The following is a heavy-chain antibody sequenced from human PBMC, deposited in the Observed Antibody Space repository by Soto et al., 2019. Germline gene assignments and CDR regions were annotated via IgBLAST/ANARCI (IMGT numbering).Heavy chain of an antibody. V-gene: IGHV1-18*01. CDR3: ARMGDVPYYYYGLDV. D-gene: IGHD3-16*01. Sequence: QVQLVQSGAEVKKRGASVKVSCKASGYSVTRYGIRWVRQAPGQGLEWMGWISGYNANTNYPENLQGRVTMTTDTSTSTAYMEVRNLISDDTAVYYCARMGDVPYYYYGLDVWGQGTTVTVSS. J-gene: IGHJ6*02. CDR2: ISGYNANT. CDR1: GYSVTRYG.